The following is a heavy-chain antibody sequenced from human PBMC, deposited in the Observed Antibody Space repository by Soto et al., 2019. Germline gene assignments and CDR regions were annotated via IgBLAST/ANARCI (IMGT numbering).Heavy chain of an antibody. Sequence: GASVKVSCKASGYTFTSYGISWVRQAPGQGLEWLGWISAYDDNTKYAQKLQGRVTMTTDTSTSTAYMGLRSLRSDDTAVYYCAREPQKVYYGSGTRWFDPWGQGTLVTVSS. J-gene: IGHJ5*02. CDR3: AREPQKVYYGSGTRWFDP. D-gene: IGHD3-10*01. V-gene: IGHV1-18*01. CDR1: GYTFTSYG. CDR2: ISAYDDNT.